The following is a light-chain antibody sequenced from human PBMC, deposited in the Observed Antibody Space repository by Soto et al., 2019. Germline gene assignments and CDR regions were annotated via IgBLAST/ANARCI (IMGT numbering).Light chain of an antibody. CDR2: GAS. V-gene: IGKV3-20*01. J-gene: IGKJ2*01. Sequence: EVVLTQSPGTLSLSPGERATLSCRASQNIRYNYLAWYQQKRGQAPRLLIFGASSRATGIPDRFSGSGSGIDFDLTFTRMEPDDLGGFFWKRHGGPPYTFALGTTREI. CDR1: QNIRYNY. CDR3: KRHGGPPYT.